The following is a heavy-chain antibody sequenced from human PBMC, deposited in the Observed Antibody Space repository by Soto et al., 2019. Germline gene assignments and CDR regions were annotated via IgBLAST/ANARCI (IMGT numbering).Heavy chain of an antibody. CDR1: GFSFSNFG. CDR3: ARDRWFGELDFDY. V-gene: IGHV3-33*01. D-gene: IGHD3-10*01. J-gene: IGHJ4*02. Sequence: QVQLVESGGGVVQPGRSLRLSCAASGFSFSNFGMHWVRQAPGKGLEWVAVIWYDGSTKYHADSVKGRFSISRDNSNNTLYLQMNSLRAEDTAVYYCARDRWFGELDFDYWGQGTLVTVSS. CDR2: IWYDGSTK.